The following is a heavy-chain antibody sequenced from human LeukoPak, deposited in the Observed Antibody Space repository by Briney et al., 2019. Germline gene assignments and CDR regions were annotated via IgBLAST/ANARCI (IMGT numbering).Heavy chain of an antibody. D-gene: IGHD3-10*01. Sequence: GGSLRLSCAASGFTFSNYAMHWVRQAPGKGLEWVALISYDGSNKYYADSVKGRFTISRDNAKNSLYLQMNSLRAEDTAVYYCAKFVNYGSYYYYYYMDVWGKGTTVTVSS. CDR1: GFTFSNYA. J-gene: IGHJ6*03. V-gene: IGHV3-30-3*02. CDR3: AKFVNYGSYYYYYYMDV. CDR2: ISYDGSNK.